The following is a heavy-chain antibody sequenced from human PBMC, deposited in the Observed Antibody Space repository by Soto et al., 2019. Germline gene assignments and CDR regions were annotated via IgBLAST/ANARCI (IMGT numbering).Heavy chain of an antibody. CDR3: AKDHLTTTVTTVGY. J-gene: IGHJ4*02. Sequence: QVQLVESGGGVVQPGRSLRLSCAASGFTFSNYGMHWVRQAPGKGLEWVAVISYHGSDKYYADSVKGRFTISRDNSKNTLYLQMDSLRAEDTAVYSCAKDHLTTTVTTVGYWGQGTVVTVSS. D-gene: IGHD4-17*01. CDR1: GFTFSNYG. V-gene: IGHV3-30*18. CDR2: ISYHGSDK.